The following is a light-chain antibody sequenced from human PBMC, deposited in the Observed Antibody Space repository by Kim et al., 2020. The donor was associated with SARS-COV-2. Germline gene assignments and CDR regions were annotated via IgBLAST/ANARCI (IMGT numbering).Light chain of an antibody. CDR3: QSYNRDNVL. Sequence: KTVTISCTRSRGSIDDNYVQWYQQRPGGVPTTVIYEDDLRPSGVSDRFSGSIDNSSNSASLTISGLRTEDEADYYCQSYNRDNVLFGGGTKVTVL. J-gene: IGLJ2*01. V-gene: IGLV6-57*03. CDR2: EDD. CDR1: RGSIDDNY.